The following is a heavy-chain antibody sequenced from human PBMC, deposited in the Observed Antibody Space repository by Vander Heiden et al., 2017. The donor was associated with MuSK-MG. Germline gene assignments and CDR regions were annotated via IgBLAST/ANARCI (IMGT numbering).Heavy chain of an antibody. CDR3: TTNGGHYRLDY. V-gene: IGHV3-7*01. Sequence: EVQVVESGGGLVQPGGSLRLSCTVPGFTFSSSWMTWVRQAPGKGLEWVANINGDSSAIQYEDSVKGRFTISRDNAKSSLYLQMNSLRAEDTAVYYCTTNGGHYRLDYWGQGNLVAVSS. CDR1: GFTFSSSW. D-gene: IGHD2-21*02. J-gene: IGHJ4*02. CDR2: INGDSSAI.